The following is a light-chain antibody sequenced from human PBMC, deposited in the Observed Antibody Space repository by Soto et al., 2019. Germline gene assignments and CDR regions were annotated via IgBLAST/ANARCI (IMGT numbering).Light chain of an antibody. CDR1: TSDVGGYNL. V-gene: IGLV2-23*03. CDR2: EGT. Sequence: QSALTQPASVSGSPGQSITISCSGTTSDVGGYNLVSWYQQHTAKAPKLLIYEGTQRPSGVSSRFSGSKSGNTASLTISGLQADDEADYYCCSYAGNSAFVFGGGTKLTVL. J-gene: IGLJ2*01. CDR3: CSYAGNSAFV.